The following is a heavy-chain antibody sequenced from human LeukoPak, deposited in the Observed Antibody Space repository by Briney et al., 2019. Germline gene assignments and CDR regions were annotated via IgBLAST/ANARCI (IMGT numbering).Heavy chain of an antibody. V-gene: IGHV3-74*01. Sequence: GGSLRLSCAASGFTFSSYGIHWVRQGPGKGLVWVSRINSDGSGTSYADSVKGRFTISRDNAKNTLYLQMNSLRAEDTAVYYCARAGEGLLAYSFDIWGQGTMVTVSS. D-gene: IGHD1-26*01. J-gene: IGHJ3*02. CDR1: GFTFSSYG. CDR3: ARAGEGLLAYSFDI. CDR2: INSDGSGT.